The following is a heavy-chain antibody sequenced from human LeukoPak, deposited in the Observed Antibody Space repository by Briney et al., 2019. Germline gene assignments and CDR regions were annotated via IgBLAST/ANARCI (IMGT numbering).Heavy chain of an antibody. Sequence: TPSETLSLTCTVSGGSISSYYWSWIRQPAGKGLEWIGRIYISGCTNYNPSLKSRVTMSVDTSKNQFSLKLSSVTAADTAVYYCARDRGTWNDDGFDYWGQGTLVTVSS. CDR3: ARDRGTWNDDGFDY. J-gene: IGHJ4*02. CDR2: IYISGCT. CDR1: GGSISSYY. V-gene: IGHV4-4*07. D-gene: IGHD1-1*01.